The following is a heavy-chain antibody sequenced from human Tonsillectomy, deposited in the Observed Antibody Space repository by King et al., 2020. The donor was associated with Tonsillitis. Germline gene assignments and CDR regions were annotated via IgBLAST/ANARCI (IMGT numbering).Heavy chain of an antibody. Sequence: VQLVESGGDLVQPGGSLRLSCATSGFTFSSFAMSWVRQAPGKGLEWVSGISGSGGRTYYADSVKGRFTISRDNSKNTLYLQMNSLRAEDTAVYYCAKCRGVQSLDGFAYWGQGTLVTVSS. CDR2: ISGSGGRT. J-gene: IGHJ4*02. D-gene: IGHD1-1*01. CDR3: AKCRGVQSLDGFAY. V-gene: IGHV3-23*04. CDR1: GFTFSSFA.